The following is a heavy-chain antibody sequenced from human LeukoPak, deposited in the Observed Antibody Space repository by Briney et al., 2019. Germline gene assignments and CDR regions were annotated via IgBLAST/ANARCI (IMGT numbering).Heavy chain of an antibody. D-gene: IGHD2-2*01. J-gene: IGHJ6*03. CDR1: GFTFSSYS. CDR3: AKHWSYCSTTSCFFNYYYYYMDV. Sequence: GSLRLSCAASGFTFSSYSMNWIRQAPGKGLEWVSSISSSSSYIYYADSVKGRFTISRDNSKSTLYLQMNNLRAEDTAVYYCAKHWSYCSTTSCFFNYYYYYMDVWGKGTTVTVSS. CDR2: ISSSSSYI. V-gene: IGHV3-21*04.